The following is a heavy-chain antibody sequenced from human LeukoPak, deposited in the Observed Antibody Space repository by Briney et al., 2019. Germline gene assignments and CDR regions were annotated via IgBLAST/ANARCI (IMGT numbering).Heavy chain of an antibody. J-gene: IGHJ6*02. CDR3: ATGTDYYYYYGMDV. CDR2: ISYDGSNK. D-gene: IGHD1-14*01. CDR1: GFTFSSYG. Sequence: PGRSLRLSCAASGFTFSSYGMHWVRQAPSKGLEWVAVISYDGSNKYYANSVKGRFTISRDNSKNTLYLQMNSLRAEDTAVYYCATGTDYYYYYGMDVWGQGTTVTVSS. V-gene: IGHV3-30*03.